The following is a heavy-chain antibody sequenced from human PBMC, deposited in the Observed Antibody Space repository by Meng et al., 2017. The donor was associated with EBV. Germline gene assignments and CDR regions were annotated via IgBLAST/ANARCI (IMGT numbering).Heavy chain of an antibody. CDR2: IYWDDAK. CDR1: GTALSTSGVG. Sequence: ITLKVSVPTRGKPPQTLLRTCTVSGTALSTSGVGVGWIRQPPGKALEWLAVIYWDDAKRYSPSLKNRLTITKDTFKNQVVLTMTKMDPVDTATYFCAHSKYCSDSGGYWYYFDDWGQGTLVTVSS. V-gene: IGHV2-5*02. D-gene: IGHD3-10*01. CDR3: AHSKYCSDSGGYWYYFDD. J-gene: IGHJ4*02.